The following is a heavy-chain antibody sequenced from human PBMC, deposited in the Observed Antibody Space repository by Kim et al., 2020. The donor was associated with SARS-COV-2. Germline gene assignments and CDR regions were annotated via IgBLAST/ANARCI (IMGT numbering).Heavy chain of an antibody. CDR2: INYSGST. CDR1: GGSISSGGYY. V-gene: IGHV4-31*03. J-gene: IGHJ3*02. Sequence: SETLSLTCTASGGSISSGGYYWSWIRQHPGQGLEWLGYINYSGSTSYNPSLKRRLTTSLVTSKNQISLQLSSVIAADTAVYYCARANSNSSYSSFDAFD. D-gene: IGHD4-4*01. CDR3: ARANSNSSYSSFDAFD.